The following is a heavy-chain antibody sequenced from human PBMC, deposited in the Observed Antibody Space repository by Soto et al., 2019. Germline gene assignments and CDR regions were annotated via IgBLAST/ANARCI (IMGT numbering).Heavy chain of an antibody. CDR1: GGSISSGGYS. V-gene: IGHV4-30-2*01. D-gene: IGHD2-15*01. J-gene: IGHJ5*02. Sequence: SETLSLTCAVSGGSISSGGYSWSWIRQPPGKGLEWIGYIYHSGSTYYNPSLKSRVTISVDRSKNQISLKLSSVTAADTAVYYCARGRLRTKNWFDPWGQGTLVTVSS. CDR3: ARGRLRTKNWFDP. CDR2: IYHSGST.